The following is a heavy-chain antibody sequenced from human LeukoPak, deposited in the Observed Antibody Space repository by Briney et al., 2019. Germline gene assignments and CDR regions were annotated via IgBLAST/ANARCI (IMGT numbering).Heavy chain of an antibody. Sequence: PSETLSPTCTVSGGSISSYYWSWIRQPPGKGLEWIGYIYYSGSTNYNPSLKSRVTISVDTSKNQFSLKLSSVTAADTAVYYCARGVHYYDSSGYSPYYYYYYMDVWGKGTTVTVSS. CDR3: ARGVHYYDSSGYSPYYYYYYMDV. J-gene: IGHJ6*03. CDR1: GGSISSYY. CDR2: IYYSGST. D-gene: IGHD3-22*01. V-gene: IGHV4-59*01.